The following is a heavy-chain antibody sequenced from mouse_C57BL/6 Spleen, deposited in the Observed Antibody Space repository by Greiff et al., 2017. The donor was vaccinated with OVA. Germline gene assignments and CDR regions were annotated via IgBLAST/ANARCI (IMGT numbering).Heavy chain of an antibody. CDR3: ADYDLYYFDY. V-gene: IGHV1-81*01. CDR1: GYTFTSYG. CDR2: IYPRSGNT. J-gene: IGHJ2*01. D-gene: IGHD2-4*01. Sequence: VQLQHSGAELARPGASVKLSCKASGYTFTSYGISWVKQRTGQGLEWIGEIYPRSGNTYYNEKFKGKATLTADKSSSTAYMELRSLTSEDTAVYFCADYDLYYFDYWGQGTTLTVSS.